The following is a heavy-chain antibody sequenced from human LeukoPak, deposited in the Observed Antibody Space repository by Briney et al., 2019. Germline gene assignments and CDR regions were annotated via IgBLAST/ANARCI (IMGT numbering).Heavy chain of an antibody. CDR1: GFTFSSYA. J-gene: IGHJ4*02. CDR3: TRGGDNDWSPGDY. V-gene: IGHV3-30*04. CDR2: ISYDGSNK. D-gene: IGHD3-9*01. Sequence: GGSLRLSCAASGFTFSSYAMHWVRQAPGKGLEWVAVISYDGSNKYYADSVKGRFTISRDNSKNALYLQMNSLKIEDTAVYYCTRGGDNDWSPGDYWGQGTLVTVSS.